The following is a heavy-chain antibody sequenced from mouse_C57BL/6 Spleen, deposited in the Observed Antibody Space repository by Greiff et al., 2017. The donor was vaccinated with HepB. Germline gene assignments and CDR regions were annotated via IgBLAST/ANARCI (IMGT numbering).Heavy chain of an antibody. J-gene: IGHJ2*01. CDR1: GFTFSSYT. V-gene: IGHV5-9*01. Sequence: EVKVVESGGGLVKPGGSLKLSCAASGFTFSSYTMSWVRQTPEKRLEWVATISGGGGNTYYPDSVKGRFTISRDNAKNTLYLQMSSLRSEDTALYYCARGIENYFDYWGQGTTLTVSS. CDR2: ISGGGGNT. CDR3: ARGIENYFDY.